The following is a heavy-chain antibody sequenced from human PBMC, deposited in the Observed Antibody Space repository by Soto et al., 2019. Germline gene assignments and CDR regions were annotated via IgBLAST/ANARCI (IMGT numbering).Heavy chain of an antibody. CDR3: ARENPKVGAADS. V-gene: IGHV3-30*03. Sequence: QVQLVESWGGVVQPGRSLRLSCAASGFTFSSYGMHWIRQAPGKGLEWVAVISYDGSNQYYADSAKGRFIISRDNSKNTLYLQMSRLRPEDTAVFYCARENPKVGAADSWGQGTLVTVSS. J-gene: IGHJ5*01. CDR1: GFTFSSYG. CDR2: ISYDGSNQ. D-gene: IGHD1-26*01.